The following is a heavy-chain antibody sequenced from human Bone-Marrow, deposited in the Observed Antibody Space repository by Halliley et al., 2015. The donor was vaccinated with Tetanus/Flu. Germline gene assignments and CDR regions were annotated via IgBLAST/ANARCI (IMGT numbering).Heavy chain of an antibody. J-gene: IGHJ6*02. D-gene: IGHD2-15*01. V-gene: IGHV3-30-3*01. Sequence: GSNKYSADPVKGRFPISRDNSNNTLYLQVNSLRPEDTAVYYCASYCSGGSCYSPLSYYGMDVWGQGTTVTASS. CDR3: ASYCSGGSCYSPLSYYGMDV. CDR2: GSNK.